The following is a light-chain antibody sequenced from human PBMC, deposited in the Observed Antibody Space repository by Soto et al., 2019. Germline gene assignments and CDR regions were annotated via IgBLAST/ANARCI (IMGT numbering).Light chain of an antibody. V-gene: IGKV3-15*01. J-gene: IGKJ1*01. Sequence: EIVLTQSPATLSVSPGERATLSCRASQSVRSNLAWYQQKPGQAPRLLIYGASTRATGIPARFSGSGSGTEFTLSIGSLQSEDFAVYYCQQYNDWPPTFGQGTKVDI. CDR3: QQYNDWPPT. CDR2: GAS. CDR1: QSVRSN.